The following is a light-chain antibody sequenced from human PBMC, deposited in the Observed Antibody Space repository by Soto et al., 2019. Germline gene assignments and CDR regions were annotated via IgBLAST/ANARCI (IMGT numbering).Light chain of an antibody. Sequence: QSALTQPASVSGSPGQSITISCTGTNGDVGSYNLVSWYQQHPGRAPKVMIYEVSQRPSGVSYRFSGSKSGNTASLIISGLQAEDEADYYCCSFGGSYAHVIFGGGTKVTVL. CDR3: CSFGGSYAHVI. V-gene: IGLV2-23*02. J-gene: IGLJ2*01. CDR2: EVS. CDR1: NGDVGSYNL.